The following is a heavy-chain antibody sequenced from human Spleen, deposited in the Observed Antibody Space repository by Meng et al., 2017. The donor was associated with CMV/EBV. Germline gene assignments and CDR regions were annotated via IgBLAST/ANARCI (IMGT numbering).Heavy chain of an antibody. CDR1: GYTFTGYY. J-gene: IGHJ4*02. V-gene: IGHV1-2*02. Sequence: ASVKVSCKASGYTFTGYYIHWVRQAPGQGLEWMGWINPNTGGTNYAQKFQGRVTMTRDTSISTAYMELSRLRSDDSAVYYCARLIWYDSSGYDYWGQGILVTVSS. CDR2: INPNTGGT. CDR3: ARLIWYDSSGYDY. D-gene: IGHD3-22*01.